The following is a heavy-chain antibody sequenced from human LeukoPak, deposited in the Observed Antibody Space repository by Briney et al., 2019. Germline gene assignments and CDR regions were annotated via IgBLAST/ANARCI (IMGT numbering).Heavy chain of an antibody. V-gene: IGHV4-61*08. CDR1: GDSISSGGYS. J-gene: IGHJ2*01. CDR2: FSHSGST. Sequence: SETLSLTCTVSGDSISSGGYSWSWIRQPPGKGLEWIGNFSHSGSTNYNPSLKSRVTISVDTSKNQFSLKLSSVTAADTAVYYCARFVGKAVAGTTPYWYFDLWGRGTLVTVSS. D-gene: IGHD6-19*01. CDR3: ARFVGKAVAGTTPYWYFDL.